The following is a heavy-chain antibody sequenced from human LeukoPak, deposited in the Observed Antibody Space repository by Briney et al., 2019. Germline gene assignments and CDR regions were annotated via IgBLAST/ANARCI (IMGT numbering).Heavy chain of an antibody. CDR2: ISGSGGST. CDR1: GFTFSSYA. Sequence: GGSLRLSCAASGFTFSSYAMSWVRQAPGKGLEWVSAISGSGGSTYYADSVKGRFTISRDNSKNTLYLQMNSLRAEDTAVYYCANLLFTMIVVATRDCWGQGTLVTVSS. D-gene: IGHD3-22*01. J-gene: IGHJ4*02. V-gene: IGHV3-23*01. CDR3: ANLLFTMIVVATRDC.